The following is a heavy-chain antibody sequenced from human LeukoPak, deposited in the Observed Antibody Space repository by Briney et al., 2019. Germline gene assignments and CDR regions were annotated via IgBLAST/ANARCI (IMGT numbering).Heavy chain of an antibody. D-gene: IGHD2-2*01. Sequence: GGSLRLSCAASGFTFSSYAMSWVRLAPGKGLEWVSAISGSGGSTYYADSVKGRFTISRDNSKNTLYLQMNSLRAEDTAVYYCAKTPVKEDIVVVPAAKLGGYYFDYWGQGTLVTVSS. CDR1: GFTFSSYA. CDR2: ISGSGGST. J-gene: IGHJ4*02. V-gene: IGHV3-23*01. CDR3: AKTPVKEDIVVVPAAKLGGYYFDY.